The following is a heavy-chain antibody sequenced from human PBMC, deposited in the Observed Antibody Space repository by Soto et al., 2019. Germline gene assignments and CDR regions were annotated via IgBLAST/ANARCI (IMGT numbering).Heavy chain of an antibody. CDR1: GFTFSTYA. D-gene: IGHD1-1*01. CDR3: AKHQNAGTIDY. V-gene: IGHV3-23*01. J-gene: IGHJ4*02. Sequence: EVQLLESGGGLVQPGGSLRLSCAASGFTFSTYAMSWVRQAPGRGLEWVSLISHSGGGTYYADSVKGRFTISRDNSKNTLYLQMNSLRVEDTAVYYSAKHQNAGTIDYWGQGILVTVSS. CDR2: ISHSGGGT.